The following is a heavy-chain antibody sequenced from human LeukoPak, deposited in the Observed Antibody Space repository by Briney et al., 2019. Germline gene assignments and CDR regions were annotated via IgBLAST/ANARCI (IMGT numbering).Heavy chain of an antibody. V-gene: IGHV1-2*02. CDR3: ARKGRSGFWFDP. CDR1: GYTFTGYY. J-gene: IGHJ5*02. Sequence: ASVKVSCKASGYTFTGYYMHWVRQAPGQGLEWMGWINPNSGGTSYAQKFQGRVTMTRDTSISTAYMELSRLRSDDTAVYYCARKGRSGFWFDPWGQGTLVTVSS. CDR2: INPNSGGT.